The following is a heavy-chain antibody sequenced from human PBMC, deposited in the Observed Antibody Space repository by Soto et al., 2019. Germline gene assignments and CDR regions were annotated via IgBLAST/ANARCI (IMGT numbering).Heavy chain of an antibody. CDR3: TRGKEVAGTEY. V-gene: IGHV3-49*03. CDR2: IRSRTFSGTT. D-gene: IGHD6-19*01. CDR1: GFKFGDFA. Sequence: GSLRLSCSASGFKFGDFAMSWFRQAPGKGLEWVGFIRSRTFSGTTEYAASVKGRFTISRDDSNSIVYLQMNSLKIEDTGVYYCTRGKEVAGTEYWGQGT. J-gene: IGHJ4*02.